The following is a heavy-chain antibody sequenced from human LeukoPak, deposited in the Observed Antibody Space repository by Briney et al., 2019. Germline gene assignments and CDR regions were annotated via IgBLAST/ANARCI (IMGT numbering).Heavy chain of an antibody. CDR2: ISGSGGST. D-gene: IGHD3-22*01. CDR1: GFTFSSYA. J-gene: IGHJ4*02. V-gene: IGHV3-23*01. CDR3: AKDPGYYDSSGYYYG. Sequence: GGSLRLSCAASGFTFSSYAMSWGRQAPRKGLEWVSAISGSGGSTYYADSAKGRFTISRDNSKNTLYLQMNSLRAEDTAVYYCAKDPGYYDSSGYYYGWGQGTLVTVSS.